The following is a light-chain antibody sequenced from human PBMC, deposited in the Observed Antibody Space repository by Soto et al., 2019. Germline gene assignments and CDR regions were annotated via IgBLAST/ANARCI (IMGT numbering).Light chain of an antibody. CDR2: GAS. V-gene: IGKV3-15*01. CDR1: QSVSSN. CDR3: QQYNNWPPSIT. J-gene: IGKJ5*01. Sequence: EIVMTQSPATLSVSPGERATLSCRASQSVSSNLAWYQQKPGQAPRLLIYGASTRATGIPARFSGSGSGTEFTLTISRLQSEDFAVYYCQQYNNWPPSITWGQGTRLEI.